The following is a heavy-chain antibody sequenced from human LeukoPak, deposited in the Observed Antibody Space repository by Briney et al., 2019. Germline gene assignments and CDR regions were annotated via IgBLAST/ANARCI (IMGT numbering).Heavy chain of an antibody. J-gene: IGHJ5*02. D-gene: IGHD3-3*01. CDR2: IYYSGST. Sequence: SETLSLTCTVSGGSISSYYWSWIRQPPGKGLEWIGYIYYSGSTNYNRSLKSRVTISVDTSKNQFSLKLSSVTAADTAVYYCARDGSPLGYYDFWSGYYTGTMGIWFDPWGQGTLVTVSS. CDR1: GGSISSYY. CDR3: ARDGSPLGYYDFWSGYYTGTMGIWFDP. V-gene: IGHV4-59*01.